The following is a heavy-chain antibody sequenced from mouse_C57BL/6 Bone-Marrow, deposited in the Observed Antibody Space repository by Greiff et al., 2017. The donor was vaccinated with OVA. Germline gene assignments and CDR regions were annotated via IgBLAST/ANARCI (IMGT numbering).Heavy chain of an antibody. CDR3: AKERIYYDYDDWYFDV. Sequence: VKLQQPGAELVKPGASVKMSCKASGYTFTSYWITWVKQRPGQGLEWIGDIYPGSGSTNYNEKFKSKATLTVDTSSSTAYMQLSSLTSEDSAVYYCAKERIYYDYDDWYFDVWGTGTTVTVSS. D-gene: IGHD2-4*01. J-gene: IGHJ1*03. V-gene: IGHV1-55*01. CDR1: GYTFTSYW. CDR2: IYPGSGST.